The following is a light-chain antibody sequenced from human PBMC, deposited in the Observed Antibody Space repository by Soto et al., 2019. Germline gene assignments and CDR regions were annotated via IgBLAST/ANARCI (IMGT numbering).Light chain of an antibody. V-gene: IGKV3-15*01. J-gene: IGKJ4*01. CDR2: GAS. CDR3: QQYKNWPRAT. Sequence: ELVMTQSPATLSVSLGERAKLSCRASPSGSSRVAWYQQKPGQAPSLLIYGASTRATGIPPRFSGRGSGTEFNLTISSLQSEDFAVYYCQQYKNWPRATFGGGTKVDIK. CDR1: PSGSSR.